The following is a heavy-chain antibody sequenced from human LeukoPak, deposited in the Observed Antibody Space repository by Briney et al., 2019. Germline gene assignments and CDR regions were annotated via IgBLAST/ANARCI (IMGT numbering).Heavy chain of an antibody. Sequence: PSQTLSLTCTVSGGSISSGGYYWSWIRQHPGKGLEWIGYIYYSGSTYYNPSLKSRVTISVDTSKNQFSLKLSSVTAADTAVYYCARDQGGRWWSFDYWGQGTLVTVSS. D-gene: IGHD2-15*01. V-gene: IGHV4-31*03. CDR2: IYYSGST. CDR1: GGSISSGGYY. CDR3: ARDQGGRWWSFDY. J-gene: IGHJ4*02.